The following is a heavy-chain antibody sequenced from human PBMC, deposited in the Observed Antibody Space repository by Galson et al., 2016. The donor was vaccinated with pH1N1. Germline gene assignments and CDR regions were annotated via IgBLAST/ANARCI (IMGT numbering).Heavy chain of an antibody. CDR1: GVTFSSYA. Sequence: SCKAPGVTFSSYAINWVRQAPGQGLEWVGGISPMFRTTNHAQNFQGRLTITADESTTTAYMELKSLRSEDTAVYYCARDNLSRQSFADFESWGQGTLVTVSS. J-gene: IGHJ4*02. CDR2: ISPMFRTT. CDR3: ARDNLSRQSFADFES. V-gene: IGHV1-69*01. D-gene: IGHD3-3*01.